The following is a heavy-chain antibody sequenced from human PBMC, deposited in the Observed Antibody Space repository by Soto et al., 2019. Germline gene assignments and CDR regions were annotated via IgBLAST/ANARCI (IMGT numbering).Heavy chain of an antibody. CDR1: GFSVGDNY. D-gene: IGHD3-16*01. Sequence: QVQLVESGGGLVEPGGSLRLSCAASGFSVGDNYMTWIRQAPGKGLEWLSYSSSSGGYTNYADSVKGRFTISRDNAKNSLSLPMDSLRAEDTAVYFCARSSGRRHVFTFDYGLDVWGQGTTVTVSS. V-gene: IGHV3-11*06. CDR3: ARSSGRRHVFTFDYGLDV. CDR2: SSSSGGYT. J-gene: IGHJ6*02.